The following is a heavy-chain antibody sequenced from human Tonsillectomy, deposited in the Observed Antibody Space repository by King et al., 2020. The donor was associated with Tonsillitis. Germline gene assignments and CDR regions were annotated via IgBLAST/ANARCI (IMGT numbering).Heavy chain of an antibody. D-gene: IGHD2-2*01. CDR3: ARGYCSSTSCYAFDY. J-gene: IGHJ4*02. CDR1: GGSISSSSYY. V-gene: IGHV4-39*07. Sequence: QLQESGPGLVKPSETLSLTRTVSGGSISSSSYYWGWIRQPPGKGLEWIGSIYYSGSTYYNPSLKSRVNISVDTSKNQFSLKLSSVTAADTAVYYCARGYCSSTSCYAFDYWGQGTLVTVSS. CDR2: IYYSGST.